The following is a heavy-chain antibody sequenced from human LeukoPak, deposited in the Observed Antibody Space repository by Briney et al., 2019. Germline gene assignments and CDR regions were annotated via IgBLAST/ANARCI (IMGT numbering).Heavy chain of an antibody. D-gene: IGHD3-22*01. CDR1: GGSFSGYY. Sequence: SETLSLTCAVYGGSFSGYYWSWIRQPPGKGLEWIGEINHSGSTNYNPSLKSRVTISVDTSKNQFSLKLSSVTAADTAVYYCARDSSYYYDTSESGRWFDPWGQGTLVTVSS. CDR3: ARDSSYYYDTSESGRWFDP. CDR2: INHSGST. V-gene: IGHV4-34*01. J-gene: IGHJ5*02.